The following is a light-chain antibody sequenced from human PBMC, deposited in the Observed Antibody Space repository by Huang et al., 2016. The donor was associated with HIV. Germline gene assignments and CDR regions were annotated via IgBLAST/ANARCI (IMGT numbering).Light chain of an antibody. CDR2: GSS. J-gene: IGKJ1*01. CDR3: QQYNTSPRT. CDR1: QSVFKN. Sequence: PGESATPSCRASQSVFKNLAWYQQKPAQAPQLLIYGSSTRAAGIPARFSGSGSGTDFTLTISSLQSEDFAVYYCQQYNTSPRTFGQGTKVEV. V-gene: IGKV3-15*01.